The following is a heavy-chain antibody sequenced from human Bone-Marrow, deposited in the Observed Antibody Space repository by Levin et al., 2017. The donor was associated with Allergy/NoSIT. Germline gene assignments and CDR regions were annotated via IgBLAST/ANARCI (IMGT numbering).Heavy chain of an antibody. J-gene: IGHJ5*02. CDR1: GFTFSSYA. D-gene: IGHD6-19*01. CDR2: ISGSGGST. Sequence: GESLKISCAASGFTFSSYAMTWVRQAPGKGLEWVSSISGSGGSTYYADSVKGRFTISRDNSKNTLYLQMNSLRAEDTAVYYCAKDGASLYSSGWVVRFEPWGQGTLVTVSS. CDR3: AKDGASLYSSGWVVRFEP. V-gene: IGHV3-23*01.